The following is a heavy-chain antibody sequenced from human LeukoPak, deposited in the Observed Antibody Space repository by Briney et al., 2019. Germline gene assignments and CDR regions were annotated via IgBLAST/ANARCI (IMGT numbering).Heavy chain of an antibody. V-gene: IGHV3-7*01. D-gene: IGHD6-19*01. CDR1: GFTFSSYS. J-gene: IGHJ4*02. CDR3: AIAVAGTAFDY. CDR2: IKQDGSEK. Sequence: GGSLRLSCAASGFTFSSYSMSWVRQAPGKGLEWVANIKQDGSEKYYVDSVKGRFTISRDNAKNSLYLQMNSLRAEDTAVYYCAIAVAGTAFDYWGQGTLVTVSS.